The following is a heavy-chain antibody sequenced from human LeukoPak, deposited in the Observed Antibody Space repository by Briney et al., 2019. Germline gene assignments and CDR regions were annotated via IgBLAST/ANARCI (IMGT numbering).Heavy chain of an antibody. CDR3: AKDRGQQLVLDAFDM. J-gene: IGHJ3*02. CDR2: ISGSGGST. Sequence: GGSLRLSCAASAFTFSSYAMSWVRQAPGEGMEWVSAISGSGGSTYYADSVKGRFTISRDNSKNPLYLQMTSLRAEDTAVYYCAKDRGQQLVLDAFDMGGEGTMVTVPS. V-gene: IGHV3-23*01. D-gene: IGHD6-13*01. CDR1: AFTFSSYA.